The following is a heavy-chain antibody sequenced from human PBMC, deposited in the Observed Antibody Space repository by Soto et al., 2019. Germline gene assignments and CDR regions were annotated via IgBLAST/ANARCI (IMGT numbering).Heavy chain of an antibody. D-gene: IGHD3-16*01. CDR3: ARELGDDNY. CDR2: ISSSGSAI. CDR1: GFTFSSYE. V-gene: IGHV3-48*03. J-gene: IGHJ4*02. Sequence: EVQLVESGGGLVQPGGSLRLSCAASGFTFSSYEMNWVRQAPGKGLEWVSYISSSGSAIYYADSVKGRFTISRDNAKNSLYLQMTSLRAEDTAVYYCARELGDDNYWGQGTLVTVSS.